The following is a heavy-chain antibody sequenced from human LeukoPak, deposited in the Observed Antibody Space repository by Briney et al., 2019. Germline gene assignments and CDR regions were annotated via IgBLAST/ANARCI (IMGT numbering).Heavy chain of an antibody. J-gene: IGHJ4*02. D-gene: IGHD2-2*01. CDR1: GFTFSSYW. CDR3: ARDYCSSTSCLFDY. Sequence: GGSLRLSCAASGFTFSSYWMNWARQAPGKGLEWVASINHNGNVNYYVDSVKGRFTISRDNSKNTLYLQMNSLRAEDTAVYYCARDYCSSTSCLFDYWGQGTLVTVSS. CDR2: INHNGNVN. V-gene: IGHV3-7*03.